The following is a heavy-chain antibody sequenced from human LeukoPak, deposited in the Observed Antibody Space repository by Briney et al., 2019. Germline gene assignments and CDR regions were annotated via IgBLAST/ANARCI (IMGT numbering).Heavy chain of an antibody. J-gene: IGHJ4*02. CDR3: AKGTTYYDILTGYGYPYYFDY. D-gene: IGHD3-9*01. CDR1: GFAFSKYA. CDR2: ISDSGGSK. Sequence: PGGSLRLSCAASGFAFSKYAMSWVRQAPGKGLEWVSAISDSGGSKYYADSVKGRFTISRDNSKNTLYVQMNSLRAEDTATYYCAKGTTYYDILTGYGYPYYFDYWGQGTLVTVSS. V-gene: IGHV3-23*01.